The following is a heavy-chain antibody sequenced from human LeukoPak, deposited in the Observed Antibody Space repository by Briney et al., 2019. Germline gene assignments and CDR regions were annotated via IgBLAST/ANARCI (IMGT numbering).Heavy chain of an antibody. V-gene: IGHV4-30-4*08. CDR2: IYYSGST. CDR3: ARVRVMGDAFDI. CDR1: GGSISSGDYY. J-gene: IGHJ3*02. Sequence: TLSLTCTVSGGSISSGDYYWSWIRQPPGKGLEWIGYIYYSGSTYYNPSLKSRVTISVDTSKNQFSLKLSSVTAADTAVYYCARVRVMGDAFDIWGQGTMVTVSS. D-gene: IGHD2-21*01.